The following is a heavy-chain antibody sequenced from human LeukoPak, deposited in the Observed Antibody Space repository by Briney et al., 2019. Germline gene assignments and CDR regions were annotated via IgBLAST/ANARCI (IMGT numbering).Heavy chain of an antibody. CDR1: GFTFSSYA. J-gene: IGHJ4*02. Sequence: GRSLRLSCAASGFTFSSYAMHWVRQAPGKGLEWVAVISYDGSNKYYADSVKGRFTISRDNSKNTLYLQMNSLRAEDTAVYYCARGRYTRRVSPIAVAGTSTVTTFDYWGQGTLVTVSS. D-gene: IGHD6-19*01. CDR3: ARGRYTRRVSPIAVAGTSTVTTFDY. CDR2: ISYDGSNK. V-gene: IGHV3-30*04.